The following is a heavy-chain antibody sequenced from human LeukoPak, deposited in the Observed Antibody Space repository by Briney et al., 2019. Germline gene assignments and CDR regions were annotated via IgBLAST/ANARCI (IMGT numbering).Heavy chain of an antibody. V-gene: IGHV4-38-2*02. CDR3: VRSELNDYSRF. D-gene: IGHD4-11*01. Sequence: SETLSLTCSVAGYSIRSGYQWGWIRQTPGKGLEWMGSINYSGNTFDNMSLKSRVTLSLDMSNNQFFLNLKSVTAADTAIYYCVRSELNDYSRFWGQGILVIVSS. CDR2: INYSGNT. CDR1: GYSIRSGYQ. J-gene: IGHJ4*02.